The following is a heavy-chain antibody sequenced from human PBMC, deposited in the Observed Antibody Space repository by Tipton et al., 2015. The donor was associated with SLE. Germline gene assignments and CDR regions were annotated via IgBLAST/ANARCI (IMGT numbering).Heavy chain of an antibody. CDR3: AKEQDYGYVVGSRGLDH. J-gene: IGHJ4*02. Sequence: GSLRLSCEASGFTFSGYGMHWVRQAPGKGLYWVAFIRYDGNTESYTDSVKGRFTISRDNSKKMLYLQMDSLRAEDTAMYYCAKEQDYGYVVGSRGLDHWGQGTLVTVSS. D-gene: IGHD2-21*01. V-gene: IGHV3-30*02. CDR1: GFTFSGYG. CDR2: IRYDGNTE.